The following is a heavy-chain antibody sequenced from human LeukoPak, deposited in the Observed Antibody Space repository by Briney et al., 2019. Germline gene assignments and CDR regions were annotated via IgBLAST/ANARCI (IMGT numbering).Heavy chain of an antibody. V-gene: IGHV4-38-2*01. D-gene: IGHD2-2*01. CDR1: GYSISSGYY. CDR2: IYHSGST. J-gene: IGHJ4*02. Sequence: PSETLSLTCAVSGYSISSGYYWGWIRQPPGKGLEWIGSIYHSGSTYYNPSLKSRVTISVDTSKNQFPLKLSSVTAADTAVYYCASGPVVPAATGHFDYWGQGTLVTVSS. CDR3: ASGPVVPAATGHFDY.